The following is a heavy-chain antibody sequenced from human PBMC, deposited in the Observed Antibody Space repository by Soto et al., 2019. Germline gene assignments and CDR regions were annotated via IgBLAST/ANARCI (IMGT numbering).Heavy chain of an antibody. D-gene: IGHD3-10*01. CDR3: AKDAITMVRGVISYYGMDV. Sequence: GRSRRISCAAAGFTFSSYIMNWVRQAPGKGLEWVSYISSSSSTIYYADSVKGRFTISRDNAKNSLYLQMNSLRAEDTALYYCAKDAITMVRGVISYYGMDVWGQGTTVTVSS. CDR1: GFTFSSYI. V-gene: IGHV3-48*04. CDR2: ISSSSSTI. J-gene: IGHJ6*02.